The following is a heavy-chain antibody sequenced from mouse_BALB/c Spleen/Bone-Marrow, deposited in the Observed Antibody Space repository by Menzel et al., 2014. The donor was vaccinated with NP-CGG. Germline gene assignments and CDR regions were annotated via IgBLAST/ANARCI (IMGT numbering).Heavy chain of an antibody. CDR2: IWGDGST. J-gene: IGHJ3*01. CDR3: ARDRYGSSWAWFAY. Sequence: VKLMESGPGLVAPSQSLSIACTVSGFSLTDYGINWVRQPPGKGLEWLGTIWGDGSTDYNSVLKSGLSISKDNSKSQVFFKMNSLQTDDTARYYCARDRYGSSWAWFAYWGQGTLVTVSA. CDR1: GFSLTDYG. D-gene: IGHD1-1*01. V-gene: IGHV2-6-7*01.